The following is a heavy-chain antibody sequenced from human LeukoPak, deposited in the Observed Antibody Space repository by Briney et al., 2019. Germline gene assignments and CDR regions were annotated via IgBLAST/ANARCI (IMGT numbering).Heavy chain of an antibody. Sequence: SETLSLTCNVSGDSINHYYWSWIRQPAGKGLEWIGLIYSSGLTTYNPSLKSRVTMSVDTSKNQLSLKLNSVTAADSATYYCARTTNGTTVNCFAPRGTGTTVTVSS. V-gene: IGHV4-4*07. CDR2: IYSSGLT. D-gene: IGHD1-1*01. J-gene: IGHJ5*02. CDR3: ARTTNGTTVNCFAP. CDR1: GDSINHYY.